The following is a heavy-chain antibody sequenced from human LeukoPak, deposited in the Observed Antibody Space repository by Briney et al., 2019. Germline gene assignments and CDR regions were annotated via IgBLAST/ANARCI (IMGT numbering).Heavy chain of an antibody. D-gene: IGHD3-10*01. J-gene: IGHJ3*02. Sequence: ASVKVSYEASGYTFTSYAMNWVRQAPGQGLEWMGWINTNTGNPTYAQGFTGRFVFSLDTSVSTAYLQISSLKAEDTAVYYCAISVYGSGSYRDAFDIWGQGTMVTVSS. CDR2: INTNTGNP. V-gene: IGHV7-4-1*02. CDR3: AISVYGSGSYRDAFDI. CDR1: GYTFTSYA.